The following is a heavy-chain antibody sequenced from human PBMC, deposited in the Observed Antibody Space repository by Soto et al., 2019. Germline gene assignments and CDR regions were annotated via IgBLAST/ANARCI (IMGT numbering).Heavy chain of an antibody. V-gene: IGHV3-30*18. CDR2: ISYDGSNK. CDR1: GFTFSSYG. Sequence: QVQLVESGGGVVQPGRSLRLSCAASGFTFSSYGMHWVRQAPGKGLEWVAVISYDGSNKYYADSVKGRFTISRDNSKNTLYLQMNSLRAEDTAVYYCAKDMGADDDYGMVVWGQGTTVTVSS. CDR3: AKDMGADDDYGMVV. J-gene: IGHJ6*02. D-gene: IGHD1-26*01.